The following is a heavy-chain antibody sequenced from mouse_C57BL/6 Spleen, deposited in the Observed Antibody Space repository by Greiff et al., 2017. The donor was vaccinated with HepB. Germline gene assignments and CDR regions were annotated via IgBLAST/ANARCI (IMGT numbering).Heavy chain of an antibody. Sequence: QVQLQQSGAELARPGASVKLSCKASGYTFTSYGISWVKQRTGQGLEWIGEIYPRSGNTYYNEKFKGKATLTADKSSSTAYMELRSLTSEDSAVYFCARAGTLSGYDWYFDVWGTGTTVTVSS. D-gene: IGHD3-2*02. CDR3: ARAGTLSGYDWYFDV. J-gene: IGHJ1*03. CDR2: IYPRSGNT. V-gene: IGHV1-81*01. CDR1: GYTFTSYG.